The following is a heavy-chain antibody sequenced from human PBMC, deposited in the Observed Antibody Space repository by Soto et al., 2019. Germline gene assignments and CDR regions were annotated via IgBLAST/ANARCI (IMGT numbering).Heavy chain of an antibody. CDR1: GFTVSFSY. D-gene: IGHD3-16*01. J-gene: IGHJ2*01. V-gene: IGHV3-53*01. CDR2: IDSGGST. CDR3: ARAVMQRRLRFDL. Sequence: LRLSCAASGFTVSFSYMSWVRQAPGKGLEWVSVIDSGGSTYYADSVKGRFTISRDNSKNMLYLQMNSVRAEDTAVFYCARAVMQRRLRFDLWGRGTLVTVSS.